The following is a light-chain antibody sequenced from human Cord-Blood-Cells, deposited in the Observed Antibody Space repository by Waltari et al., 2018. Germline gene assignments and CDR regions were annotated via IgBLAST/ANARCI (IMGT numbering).Light chain of an antibody. CDR2: GAS. Sequence: DIVLPQSPGTLTLSLGVRATFSCRASQSVRSSYLAWYQQKPGHAPRLLIYGASSRATGIPDRFSGSWSGTDFTLTISRLEPEDFAVYYCQQYGSSPPLTFGGGTKVEIK. V-gene: IGKV3-20*01. J-gene: IGKJ4*01. CDR3: QQYGSSPPLT. CDR1: QSVRSSY.